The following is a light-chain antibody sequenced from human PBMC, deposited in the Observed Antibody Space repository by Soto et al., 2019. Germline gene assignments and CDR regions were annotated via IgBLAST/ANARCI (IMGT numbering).Light chain of an antibody. Sequence: SYELTQPPSVSVSPGQTASITCSGAKLGDKYACWYQQKPGQSPVLVIYQDSKRPSGIPERFSGSNSGNTATLTISGTQAMDEADYYCQAWDSSTRVVFGGGTKVTVL. CDR1: KLGDKY. J-gene: IGLJ2*01. CDR2: QDS. V-gene: IGLV3-1*01. CDR3: QAWDSSTRVV.